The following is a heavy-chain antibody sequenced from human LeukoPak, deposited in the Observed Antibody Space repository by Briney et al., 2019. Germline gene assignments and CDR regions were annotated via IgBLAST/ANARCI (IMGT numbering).Heavy chain of an antibody. CDR3: ARAGLLWFGELGFDY. D-gene: IGHD3-10*01. CDR1: GSSITTNYY. V-gene: IGHV4-38-2*02. CDR2: THYSGNT. Sequence: SETLSLTCTVSGSSITTNYYWGWVRQPPGKGLEWLGSTHYSGNTYYNPSLKSRVTISLDTSKNQFSLKLDSVTAADTAVYYCARAGLLWFGELGFDYWGQGSLVTVSS. J-gene: IGHJ4*02.